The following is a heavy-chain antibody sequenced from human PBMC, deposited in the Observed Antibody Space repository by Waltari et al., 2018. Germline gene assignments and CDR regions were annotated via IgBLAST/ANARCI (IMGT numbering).Heavy chain of an antibody. CDR2: MSGGGGST. CDR3: AKDDGMVRGVTPGY. CDR1: GFTFSSYA. V-gene: IGHV3-23*01. D-gene: IGHD3-10*01. Sequence: EVQLLESGGGLVKPGGSLRLSCAASGFTFSSYAMSWVRPAPGKGLGWVSAMSGGGGSTYYADSVKGRFTISRDNSKNTLYLQMNSLRAEDTAVYYCAKDDGMVRGVTPGYWGQGTLVTVSS. J-gene: IGHJ4*02.